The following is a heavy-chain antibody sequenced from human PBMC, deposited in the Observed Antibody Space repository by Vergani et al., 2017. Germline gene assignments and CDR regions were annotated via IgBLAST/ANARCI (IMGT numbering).Heavy chain of an antibody. CDR3: ARVPYYYDSSGYYSPFDY. D-gene: IGHD3-22*01. CDR2: IYYSGST. J-gene: IGHJ4*02. V-gene: IGHV4-39*07. CDR1: GGSISSSSYY. Sequence: QLQLESGPGLVKPSETLSLPCTVSGGSISSSSYYWGWIRQPPGKGLEWIGIIYYSGSTYYNPSLKRRVTISVDTSKNQYSRKLRSVTAADTAVYYCARVPYYYDSSGYYSPFDYWGQGTLVTVSS.